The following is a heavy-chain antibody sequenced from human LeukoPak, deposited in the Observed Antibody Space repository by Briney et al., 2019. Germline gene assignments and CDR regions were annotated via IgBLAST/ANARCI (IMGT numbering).Heavy chain of an antibody. CDR1: GFTFGDFA. Sequence: GGPLRLSCTTSGFTFGDFAMAWVRQAPGKGLEWVGIVRKQVHGGTTDYAASVKGRFSISRDDSKGIMYLQMNSLQTEDTALYYCTRQYGVGMIRFNYWGQGALVTVSS. J-gene: IGHJ4*02. V-gene: IGHV3-49*04. CDR2: VRKQVHGGTT. D-gene: IGHD3-10*01. CDR3: TRQYGVGMIRFNY.